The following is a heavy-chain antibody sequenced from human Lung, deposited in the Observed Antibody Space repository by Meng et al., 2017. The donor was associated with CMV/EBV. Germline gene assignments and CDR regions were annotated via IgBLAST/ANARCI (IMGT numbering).Heavy chain of an antibody. Sequence: GESLKISCAASGFTFSDARMNWVRQAPGKGLEWVGRIKSKTDGGTTDYAASVKGKFTISRDDSKNTLSLQMNSLKTEETAVYFCSTGGYYSGGAGWGQGTLVTGSS. V-gene: IGHV3-15*05. CDR1: GFTFSDAR. CDR2: IKSKTDGGTT. J-gene: IGHJ4*02. CDR3: STGGYYSGGAG. D-gene: IGHD1-26*01.